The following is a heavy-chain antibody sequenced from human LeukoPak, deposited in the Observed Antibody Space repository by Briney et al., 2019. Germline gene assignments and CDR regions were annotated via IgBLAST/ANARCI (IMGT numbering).Heavy chain of an antibody. V-gene: IGHV3-9*03. CDR1: GFTFDVYS. CDR3: AKGGSNGWYADH. Sequence: PGMCLRLSCVGSGFTFDVYSMHWVRQVPGKGLGWVSGISWSTATIAYTDSVKGRFTISRDNAKNSLYLQMNSLRPEDMALYYCAKGGSNGWYADHWGQGTLVTVSS. CDR2: ISWSTATI. J-gene: IGHJ5*02. D-gene: IGHD6-19*01.